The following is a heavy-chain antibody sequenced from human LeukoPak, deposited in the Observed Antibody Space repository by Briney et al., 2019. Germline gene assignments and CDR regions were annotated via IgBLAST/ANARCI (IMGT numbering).Heavy chain of an antibody. D-gene: IGHD2-15*01. Sequence: GGSLRLSCAASGFTVSSNYMSWVRQAPGKGLEWVSVIYSGGSTYYADSVKGRFTISRDNSKNTLYLQMNSLRAEDTAVYYCAREVAEGVFDYWGQGTLVTVSS. J-gene: IGHJ4*02. CDR3: AREVAEGVFDY. CDR2: IYSGGST. V-gene: IGHV3-53*01. CDR1: GFTVSSNY.